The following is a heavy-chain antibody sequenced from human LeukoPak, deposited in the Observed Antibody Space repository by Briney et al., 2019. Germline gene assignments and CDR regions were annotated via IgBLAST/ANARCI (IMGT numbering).Heavy chain of an antibody. CDR3: ARDTYDGSGYYAPLDY. D-gene: IGHD3-22*01. J-gene: IGHJ4*02. CDR1: GFTFSSYW. V-gene: IGHV3-7*01. CDR2: IKQGGSEK. Sequence: GGSLRLSCAASGFTFSSYWVSWVRQAPGKGLEWVANIKQGGSEKYYVDSVKGRFTISKDNAKNSLYLQMSSLRAEDTAVYYCARDTYDGSGYYAPLDYWGQGTLVTVSS.